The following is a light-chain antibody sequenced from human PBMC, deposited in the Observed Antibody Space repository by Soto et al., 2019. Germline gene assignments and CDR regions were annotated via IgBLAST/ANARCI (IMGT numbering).Light chain of an antibody. CDR1: QRIGNN. CDR3: EQSYRTPPT. J-gene: IGKJ1*01. V-gene: IGKV1-39*01. CDR2: EAS. Sequence: DIQMTQSPSSLSASVGDRVTITCRASQRIGNNLNWYQQKPGKAPKLLISEASTLQRGVPSRFSGSGSGTDFTITISSLQPEDFATYYCEQSYRTPPTFGQGTKVEI.